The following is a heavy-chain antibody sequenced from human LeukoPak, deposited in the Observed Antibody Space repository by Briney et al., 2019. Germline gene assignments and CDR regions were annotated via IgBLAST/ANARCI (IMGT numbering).Heavy chain of an antibody. CDR3: ARDRGYQVLSFDY. CDR1: GFTFSSYS. Sequence: PGGSLRLSCAASGFTFSSYSMNWVRQAPGKGLEWVSSISSSSSYIYYADSVKGRFTISRDNAKNSLYLQMNSLRAEDTAVYYCARDRGYQVLSFDYWGQGSLVTVSS. V-gene: IGHV3-21*01. D-gene: IGHD2-2*01. J-gene: IGHJ4*02. CDR2: ISSSSSYI.